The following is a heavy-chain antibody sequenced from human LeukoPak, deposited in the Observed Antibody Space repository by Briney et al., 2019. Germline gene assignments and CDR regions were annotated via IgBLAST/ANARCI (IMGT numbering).Heavy chain of an antibody. CDR2: IYPGDSDT. D-gene: IGHD6-6*01. Sequence: GEALKISRKGFGYSFTSYWVGWVRQMPGKGLEWVGIIYPGDSDTRYSPTFQGQVTISADKSISAAYLQWSSLKASDTAMYYCARRSYSSSSPFFDYWGQGTLVTVSS. CDR1: GYSFTSYW. V-gene: IGHV5-51*01. J-gene: IGHJ4*02. CDR3: ARRSYSSSSPFFDY.